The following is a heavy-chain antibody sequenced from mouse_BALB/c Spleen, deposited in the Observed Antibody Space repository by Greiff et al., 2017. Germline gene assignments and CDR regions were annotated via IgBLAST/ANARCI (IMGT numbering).Heavy chain of an antibody. D-gene: IGHD3-3*01. J-gene: IGHJ4*01. V-gene: IGHV5-12-2*01. Sequence: EGQLQQSGGGLVQPGGSLKLSCAASGFTFSSYTMSWVRQTPEKRLEWVAYISNGGGSTYYPDTVKGRFTISRDNDKNTLYLQMSSLKSEDTAMYYCARSWDSYAMDYWGQGTSVTVSS. CDR3: ARSWDSYAMDY. CDR2: ISNGGGST. CDR1: GFTFSSYT.